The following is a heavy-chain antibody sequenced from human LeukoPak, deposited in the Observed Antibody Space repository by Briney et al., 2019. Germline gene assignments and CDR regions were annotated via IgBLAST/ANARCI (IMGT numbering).Heavy chain of an antibody. CDR1: GGSVSRGSYY. J-gene: IGHJ2*01. V-gene: IGHV4-61*01. CDR3: ARVIAAATWFFDL. CDR2: LHYSGSS. D-gene: IGHD6-13*01. Sequence: SETLSLTCTVSGGSVSRGSYYWSWIRRPPGKGLEWIGYLHYSGSSNYNPSLKSRVTISVDTSKNQFSLKLTSVTAADTAVYYCARVIAAATWFFDLWGRGTLVTVSS.